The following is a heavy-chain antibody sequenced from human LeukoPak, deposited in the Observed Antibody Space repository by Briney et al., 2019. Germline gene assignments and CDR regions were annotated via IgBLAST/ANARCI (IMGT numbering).Heavy chain of an antibody. D-gene: IGHD6-13*01. J-gene: IGHJ4*02. Sequence: GGSLRLSCAASGFTFSSNWMHWVRQGPGKGLVWVSRINPDGSRTDYAESVKGRFTISRDNAKNSLYLQMNSLEAEDTAVYYCARRGTSSSWAHFDYWGQGTLVTVSS. CDR2: INPDGSRT. CDR3: ARRGTSSSWAHFDY. CDR1: GFTFSSNW. V-gene: IGHV3-74*01.